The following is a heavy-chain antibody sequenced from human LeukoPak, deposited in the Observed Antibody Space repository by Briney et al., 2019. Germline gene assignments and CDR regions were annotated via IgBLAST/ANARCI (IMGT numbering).Heavy chain of an antibody. D-gene: IGHD2-21*02. CDR1: GFTFSSYA. J-gene: IGHJ4*02. CDR2: ISYDGSNK. Sequence: GGSLRLSCAASGFTFSSYAMHWVRQAPGKGLEWVAVISYDGSNKYYADSVKGRFTISRDNSKNTLYLQMNSLRAEDTAVYYCARDCGDDCYTPDYWGQGTLVTVSS. CDR3: ARDCGDDCYTPDY. V-gene: IGHV3-30*04.